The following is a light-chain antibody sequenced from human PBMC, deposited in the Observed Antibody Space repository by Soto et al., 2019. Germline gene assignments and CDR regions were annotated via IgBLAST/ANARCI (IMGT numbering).Light chain of an antibody. CDR3: QQYGSAPST. J-gene: IGKJ4*01. Sequence: EIVLTQSPGTLSLSPGDRATLSCRASQSVGSNYLAWYQQKPGQAPRLLIYGAATRATGIPDTFSGSGSGTDFTLTISRLEPEDFAVYYCQQYGSAPSTFGGGTKVEIK. V-gene: IGKV3-20*01. CDR2: GAA. CDR1: QSVGSNY.